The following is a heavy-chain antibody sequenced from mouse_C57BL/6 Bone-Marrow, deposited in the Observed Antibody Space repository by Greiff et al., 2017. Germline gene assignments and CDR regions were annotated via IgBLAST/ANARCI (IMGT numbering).Heavy chain of an antibody. D-gene: IGHD1-1*01. J-gene: IGHJ4*01. Sequence: QVQLKQSGAELARPGASVKLSCTASGYTFTSYGISWVKQRTGQGLEWIGGIYPRSGNTYYTEKFKGKATLTADKSSSTAYMELRSLTSEVSAVYFCARARYYYVSSPYSMDYWGQGTSVTVSS. CDR3: ARARYYYVSSPYSMDY. V-gene: IGHV1-81*01. CDR2: IYPRSGNT. CDR1: GYTFTSYG.